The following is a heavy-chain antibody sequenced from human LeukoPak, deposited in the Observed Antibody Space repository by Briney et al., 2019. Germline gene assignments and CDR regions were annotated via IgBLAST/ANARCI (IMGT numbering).Heavy chain of an antibody. V-gene: IGHV3-21*01. D-gene: IGHD6-19*01. CDR3: AREGIAVAGQHDAFDI. Sequence: GGSLRLSCAASGFTFSSYSMNWVRQAPGKGLEWVASISSSSSYIYYADSVKGRFTISRDNAKNSLYLQMNSLRAEDTAVYYCAREGIAVAGQHDAFDIWGQGTMVTVSS. CDR2: ISSSSSYI. CDR1: GFTFSSYS. J-gene: IGHJ3*02.